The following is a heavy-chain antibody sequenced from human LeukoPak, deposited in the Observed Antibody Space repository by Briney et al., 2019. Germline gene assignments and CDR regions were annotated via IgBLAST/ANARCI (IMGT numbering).Heavy chain of an antibody. CDR1: GYTFIDYY. V-gene: IGHV1-2*02. CDR3: ARNQMAKNWFDP. CDR2: INPKTGGP. D-gene: IGHD2-8*01. J-gene: IGHJ5*02. Sequence: ASVKVSCKASGYTFIDYYIHWVRQAPGQGLEWMGWINPKTGGPKYAQKFQGRLTMTRDTSINTVYMELTRLTSGDTAVYYCARNQMAKNWFDPWGRGTLITVSS.